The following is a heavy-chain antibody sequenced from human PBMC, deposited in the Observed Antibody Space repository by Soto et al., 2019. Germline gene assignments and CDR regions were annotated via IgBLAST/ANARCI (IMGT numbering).Heavy chain of an antibody. J-gene: IGHJ6*02. CDR3: ARQYSSSWYYYGMDV. V-gene: IGHV5-51*01. CDR2: IYPGDSDT. D-gene: IGHD6-13*01. CDR1: GYSFTSYW. Sequence: LGESLKISCKGSGYSFTSYWIGLVRQMPGKGLEWMGIIYPGDSDTRYSPSFQGQVTISADKSISTAYLQWSSLKASDTAMYYCARQYSSSWYYYGMDVWGQGTTVTVSS.